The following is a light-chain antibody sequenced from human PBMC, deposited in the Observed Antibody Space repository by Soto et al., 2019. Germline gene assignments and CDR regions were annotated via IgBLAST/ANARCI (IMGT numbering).Light chain of an antibody. CDR2: TAS. CDR3: QHLNNYPMYT. Sequence: DIQLTQSPSFLSASVGDRVTITCRASQGISSHLAWYQQKPGKSPKLLIYTASTLISGVPSRFSGSGSGTEFTLTISSLQPEDSATYYCQHLNNYPMYTFGQGTKLEIK. CDR1: QGISSH. J-gene: IGKJ2*01. V-gene: IGKV1-9*01.